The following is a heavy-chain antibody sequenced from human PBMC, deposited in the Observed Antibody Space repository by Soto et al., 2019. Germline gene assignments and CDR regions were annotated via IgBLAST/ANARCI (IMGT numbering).Heavy chain of an antibody. Sequence: QITLKESGPALVRPTQTLTLICSFSGFSLTTRGVAVGWIRQPPGKALEWLALIFWDDDKWYSPSLRSRLTITEDTSKNQVGLTMTNMDPVDTATYYCAHRSRGYAYYFDQWGQGTLVTVSS. D-gene: IGHD5-12*01. V-gene: IGHV2-5*02. CDR2: IFWDDDK. CDR1: GFSLTTRGVA. J-gene: IGHJ4*02. CDR3: AHRSRGYAYYFDQ.